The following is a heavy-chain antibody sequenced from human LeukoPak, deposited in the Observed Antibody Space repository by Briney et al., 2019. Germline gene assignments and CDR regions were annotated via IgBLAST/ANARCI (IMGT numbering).Heavy chain of an antibody. D-gene: IGHD3-3*01. CDR1: GGSISSYY. Sequence: PSETLSLTCTVSGGSISSYYWSWIRQPPGKGLEWIGYIYYSGSTNYNPSLKSRVTISVDTSKNQFSLKLSSVTAADTAVYYCARAQYDFWSGYWDYWGQGTLVTVSS. CDR2: IYYSGST. J-gene: IGHJ4*02. CDR3: ARAQYDFWSGYWDY. V-gene: IGHV4-59*01.